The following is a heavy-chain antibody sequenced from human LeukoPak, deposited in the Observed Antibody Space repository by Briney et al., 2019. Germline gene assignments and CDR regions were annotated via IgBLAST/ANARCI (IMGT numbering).Heavy chain of an antibody. J-gene: IGHJ4*02. CDR2: IKQDGSEK. V-gene: IGHV3-7*01. CDR3: ARVQWELRGVGSYFEY. CDR1: GFTFSSYW. Sequence: GGSLRLSCVVSGFTFSSYWMSWVRQAPGKGLEWVANIKQDGSEKYYVDSVKGRFTMFRDNAKNSLYLQMNSLRAEDTAVYYCARVQWELRGVGSYFEYWGQGALVTVSS. D-gene: IGHD1-26*01.